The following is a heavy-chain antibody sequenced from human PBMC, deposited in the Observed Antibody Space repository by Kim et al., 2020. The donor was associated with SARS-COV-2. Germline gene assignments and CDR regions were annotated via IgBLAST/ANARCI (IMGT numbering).Heavy chain of an antibody. CDR3: AREGNGIVGSGWYYFDY. CDR2: IYYSGST. D-gene: IGHD6-19*01. J-gene: IGHJ4*02. Sequence: SETLSLTCTVSGGSISSGGYYWSWIRQHPGKGLEWIGYIYYSGSTYYNPSLKSRVTISVDTSKNQFSLKLSSVTAADTAVYYCAREGNGIVGSGWYYFDYWGQGTLVTVSS. CDR1: GGSISSGGYY. V-gene: IGHV4-31*03.